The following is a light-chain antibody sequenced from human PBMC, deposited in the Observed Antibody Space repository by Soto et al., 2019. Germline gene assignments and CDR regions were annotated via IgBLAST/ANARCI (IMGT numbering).Light chain of an antibody. V-gene: IGLV1-44*01. CDR1: TSNLGGNT. CDR2: TNN. Sequence: QAVVTQPPSVSGTPGHKVSISCSGSTSNLGGNTVNWYQQLPGTAPKLLIYTNNQRPSGVPDQFSGSKSGTSASLAISGLRSEDEADFYCAAWDDSLNAVVFGGGTKLTVL. CDR3: AAWDDSLNAVV. J-gene: IGLJ2*01.